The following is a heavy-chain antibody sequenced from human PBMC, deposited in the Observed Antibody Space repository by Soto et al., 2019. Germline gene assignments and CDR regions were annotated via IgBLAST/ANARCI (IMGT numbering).Heavy chain of an antibody. J-gene: IGHJ4*02. CDR3: ATLNLHCSSTRCQNY. Sequence: ASVKVSCKVSGYTLTELSMHWVRQAPGKGLEWMGGFDPEDGETNYAQKFQGRVTMTEDTSTDTAYIELGSQRSKDTAVYYCATLNLHCSSTRCQNYWGQGTLVTVSS. D-gene: IGHD2-2*01. V-gene: IGHV1-24*01. CDR1: GYTLTELS. CDR2: FDPEDGET.